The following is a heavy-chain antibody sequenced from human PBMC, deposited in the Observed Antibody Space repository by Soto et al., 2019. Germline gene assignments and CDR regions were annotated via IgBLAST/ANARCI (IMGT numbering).Heavy chain of an antibody. J-gene: IGHJ6*03. CDR3: ARGEVSGFYTARYYMDA. CDR1: GFTVSSNY. D-gene: IGHD3-3*01. V-gene: IGHV3-53*01. Sequence: GGSLRLSCAASGFTVSSNYMSWVRQAPGKGLEWVSVIYSGGSTYYADSVKGRFTISRDNSKNTLYLQMNSVGAEDTAVYYCARGEVSGFYTARYYMDAWGKGTTVTVSS. CDR2: IYSGGST.